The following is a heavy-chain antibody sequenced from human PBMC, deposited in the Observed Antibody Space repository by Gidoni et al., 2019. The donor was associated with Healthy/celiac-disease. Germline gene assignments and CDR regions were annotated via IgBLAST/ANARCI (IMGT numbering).Heavy chain of an antibody. Sequence: QVQLVQSGAEVKTPGSSVKVSCKASGGTFSSYAISWVRQAPGQGLEWMGRIIPILGIANYAQKFQGRVTITADKSTSTAYMELSSRRSEDTAVYYCASGQQLDDYYYYYMDVWGKGTTVTVSS. V-gene: IGHV1-69*04. CDR3: ASGQQLDDYYYYYMDV. D-gene: IGHD6-13*01. J-gene: IGHJ6*03. CDR1: GGTFSSYA. CDR2: IIPILGIA.